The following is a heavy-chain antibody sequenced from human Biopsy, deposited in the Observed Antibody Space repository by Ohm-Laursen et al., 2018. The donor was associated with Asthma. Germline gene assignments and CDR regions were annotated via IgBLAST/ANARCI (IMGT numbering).Heavy chain of an antibody. CDR3: ARTFHFWSPYHAEHYQL. Sequence: LSLTCAASGFTLGDYWMSWVRQVPGKGLEWVANIKHDGREKNHVDSLNGRFTISRDNTKNSLYLQMNSLRAEDTAVYYCARTFHFWSPYHAEHYQLWGQGTLVTVSS. CDR1: GFTLGDYW. V-gene: IGHV3-7*01. J-gene: IGHJ1*01. CDR2: IKHDGREK. D-gene: IGHD3-3*02.